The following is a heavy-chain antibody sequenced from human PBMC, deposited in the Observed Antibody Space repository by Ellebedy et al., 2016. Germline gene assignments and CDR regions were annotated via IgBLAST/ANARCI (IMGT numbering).Heavy chain of an antibody. CDR3: ARLGYCSGGSCYTVAWFDP. CDR2: VHYSGST. V-gene: IGHV4-59*08. CDR1: GGSISSYY. J-gene: IGHJ5*02. Sequence: GSLRLSCTVSGGSISSYYWSWIRQPPGKGLEWIGYVHYSGSTNYNPSLRSRVSISVDTSKNKFSLKLSSVTAADTAVYYCARLGYCSGGSCYTVAWFDPWGQGTLVTVSS. D-gene: IGHD2-15*01.